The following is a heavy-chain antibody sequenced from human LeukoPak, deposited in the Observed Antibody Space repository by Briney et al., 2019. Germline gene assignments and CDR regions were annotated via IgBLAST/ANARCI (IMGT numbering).Heavy chain of an antibody. V-gene: IGHV4-34*01. CDR2: INHSGST. CDR3: ARLPHYYYYYGMDV. Sequence: SERLSLTCAVYGGSFSGYYWSWIRQPPGKGLEWIGEINHSGSTNYNPSLKSRVTISVDTSKNQFSLKLSSVTAADTAVYYCARLPHYYYYYGMDVWGQGTTVSVSS. CDR1: GGSFSGYY. J-gene: IGHJ6*02.